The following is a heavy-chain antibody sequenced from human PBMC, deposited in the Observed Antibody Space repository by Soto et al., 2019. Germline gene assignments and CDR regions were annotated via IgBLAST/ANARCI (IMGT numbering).Heavy chain of an antibody. J-gene: IGHJ6*03. V-gene: IGHV4-34*01. D-gene: IGHD6-13*01. Sequence: SETLSLTCAVYGGSFSGYYWSWIRQPPGKGLEWIGEINHSGSTNYNPSLKSRVTISVDTSKNQFSLKLSSVTAADTAVYYCARGPYSSNFPYYYMDVWGKGTTVTVSS. CDR2: INHSGST. CDR3: ARGPYSSNFPYYYMDV. CDR1: GGSFSGYY.